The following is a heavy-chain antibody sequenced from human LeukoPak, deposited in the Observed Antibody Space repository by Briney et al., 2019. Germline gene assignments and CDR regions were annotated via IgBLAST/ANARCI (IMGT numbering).Heavy chain of an antibody. V-gene: IGHV3-21*01. Sequence: PGGSLRLSCAASGFTFSRYSMNWVRQAPGKGLEWVSSISSSSSYIYYADSVKGRFTISRDNAKNSLYLQMNSLRAEDTAVYYCASSFMYSSGWDEGYWGQGTLVTVSS. CDR2: ISSSSSYI. CDR1: GFTFSRYS. D-gene: IGHD6-19*01. J-gene: IGHJ4*02. CDR3: ASSFMYSSGWDEGY.